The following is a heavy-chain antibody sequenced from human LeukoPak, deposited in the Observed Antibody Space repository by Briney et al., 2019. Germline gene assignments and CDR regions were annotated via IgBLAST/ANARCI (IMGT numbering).Heavy chain of an antibody. CDR1: GFTFSSYG. D-gene: IGHD1-20*01. V-gene: IGHV3-30*18. J-gene: IGHJ4*02. CDR3: AKLVTGTTWSEY. CDR2: ISYDGSNK. Sequence: GGSLRLSCAASGFTFSSYGMHWVRQAPGKGLEWVAVISYDGSNKYYADSVKGRFTISRDNSKNTLYLQMNSLRAEDTAVYYCAKLVTGTTWSEYWGRGTLVTASS.